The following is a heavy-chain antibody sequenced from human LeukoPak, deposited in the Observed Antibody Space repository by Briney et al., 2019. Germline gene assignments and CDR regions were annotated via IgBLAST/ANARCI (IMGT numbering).Heavy chain of an antibody. J-gene: IGHJ5*02. V-gene: IGHV4-4*02. Sequence: SETLSLTCAVSGGSISSSNWWSWVRQPPGKGLEWIGEIYHSGSTNYNPSLKSRVTISVDKSKNQFSLKLSSVTAADTAVYYCARAYSSGPKAGGNWFDRGPWGQGTLVTVSS. CDR1: GGSISSSNW. D-gene: IGHD6-19*01. CDR2: IYHSGST. CDR3: ARAYSSGPKAGGNWFDRGP.